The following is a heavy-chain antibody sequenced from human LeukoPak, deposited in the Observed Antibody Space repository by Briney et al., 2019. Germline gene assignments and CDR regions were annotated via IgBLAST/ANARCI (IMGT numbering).Heavy chain of an antibody. V-gene: IGHV4-39*01. Sequence: PSETLSLTCTVSGGSISSSSYYWGWIRQPPGQGLEWIGSIYYSGSTYYNPSLKSRVTISVDTSKNQFSLKLSSVTAADTAVYYCARHVRAVGATRGAIDYWGQGTLVTVSS. CDR1: GGSISSSSYY. J-gene: IGHJ4*02. D-gene: IGHD1-26*01. CDR2: IYYSGST. CDR3: ARHVRAVGATRGAIDY.